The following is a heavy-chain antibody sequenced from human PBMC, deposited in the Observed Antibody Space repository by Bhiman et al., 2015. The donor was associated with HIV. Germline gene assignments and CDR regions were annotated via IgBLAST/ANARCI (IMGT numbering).Heavy chain of an antibody. CDR1: GFTFSTYQ. D-gene: IGHD1-26*01. J-gene: IGHJ3*02. CDR3: ARRDSGSLSFDI. Sequence: EVQLVESGGGLVQPGRSLRLSCAASGFTFSTYQMNWVRQAPGKGLEWVSYITSSGNTIYYADSVKGRFTISRDNAKNSLYLQVTSLRAEDTALYYCARRDSGSLSFDIWGQGTMVTVSS. CDR2: ITSSGNTI. V-gene: IGHV3-48*03.